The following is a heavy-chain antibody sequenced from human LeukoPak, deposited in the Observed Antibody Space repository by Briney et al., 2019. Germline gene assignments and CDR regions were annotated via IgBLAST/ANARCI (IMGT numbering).Heavy chain of an antibody. Sequence: ASVKVSCKASGYTFTSDYMNWVRQAPGQGLEGMGIINPSGGSTNYAQKLQGRVTMTRDTSTSTVYMEMSSLRSEDTAVYYCARASLNTGGYFDYWGQGTLVTVSS. CDR2: INPSGGST. V-gene: IGHV1-46*03. D-gene: IGHD7-27*01. CDR3: ARASLNTGGYFDY. CDR1: GYTFTSDY. J-gene: IGHJ4*02.